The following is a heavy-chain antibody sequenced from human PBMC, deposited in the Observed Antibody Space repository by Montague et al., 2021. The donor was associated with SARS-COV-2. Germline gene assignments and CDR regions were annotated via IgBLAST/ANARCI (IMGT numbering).Heavy chain of an antibody. CDR3: AKTGYAGARNIRDY. Sequence: TLSLTCTVSGDSITSVGHYWSWIRQHPEKGLEWIGDIYYSGRTNYNPSLKSRITISLDTSVNLFSLKLTSLTAADTAVYYCAKTGYAGARNIRDYWGQGTLVTVSS. D-gene: IGHD6-25*01. V-gene: IGHV4-31*03. CDR2: IYYSGRT. CDR1: GDSITSVGHY. J-gene: IGHJ4*02.